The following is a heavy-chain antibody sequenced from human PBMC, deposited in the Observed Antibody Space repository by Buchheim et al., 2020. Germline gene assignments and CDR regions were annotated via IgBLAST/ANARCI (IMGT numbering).Heavy chain of an antibody. CDR1: GGSISSDTYY. CDR3: ARCLDSDGYRCAY. J-gene: IGHJ4*02. CDR2: IYTSGST. Sequence: QVQLQESGPGLVRPSQTLSLTCTVSGGSISSDTYYWSWIRQPAGKGLEWIGRIYTSGSTNYNPSLMSRVTISVDTSKNQFSLKLSSVTAADTAVYYCARCLDSDGYRCAYWGQGTL. D-gene: IGHD3-22*01. V-gene: IGHV4-61*02.